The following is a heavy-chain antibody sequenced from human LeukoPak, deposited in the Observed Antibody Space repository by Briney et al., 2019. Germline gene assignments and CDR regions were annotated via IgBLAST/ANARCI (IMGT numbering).Heavy chain of an antibody. V-gene: IGHV3-64*01. J-gene: IGHJ3*02. Sequence: GGSLRHSCAASGFTFSSYAMHWVRQAPGKGLEYVSAISSNGGSTYYANSVKGRFTISRGNSKNTLYLQMGSLRAEDMAVYYCARPRAGGITSVWGAFDIWGQGTMVTVSS. CDR1: GFTFSSYA. D-gene: IGHD3-16*01. CDR3: ARPRAGGITSVWGAFDI. CDR2: ISSNGGST.